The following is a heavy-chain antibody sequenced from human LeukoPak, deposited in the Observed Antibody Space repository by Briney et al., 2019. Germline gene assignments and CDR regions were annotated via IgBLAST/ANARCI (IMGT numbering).Heavy chain of an antibody. CDR1: GFTFSSYS. Sequence: GGSLRLSCAASGFTFSSYSMNWVRQAPGKGLEWVSSISSSSSYIYYADSVKGGFTISRDNAKNSLYLQMNSLRAEDTAVYYCARGYSGSYRFDYWGQGTLVTVSS. J-gene: IGHJ4*02. D-gene: IGHD1-26*01. CDR3: ARGYSGSYRFDY. CDR2: ISSSSSYI. V-gene: IGHV3-21*01.